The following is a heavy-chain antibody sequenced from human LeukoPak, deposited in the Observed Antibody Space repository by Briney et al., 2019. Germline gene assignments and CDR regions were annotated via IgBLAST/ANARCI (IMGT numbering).Heavy chain of an antibody. CDR1: GYTFTSYG. CDR2: ISAYNGNT. Sequence: ASVKVSCKASGYTFTSYGISWVRQAPGQGLEWMGWISAYNGNTNYAQKLQGRVTLTTDTSTSTAYMDLRSLRSDDTAVYYCARDMGNWDSPDYWGQGTLVTVSS. D-gene: IGHD7-27*01. V-gene: IGHV1-18*01. CDR3: ARDMGNWDSPDY. J-gene: IGHJ4*02.